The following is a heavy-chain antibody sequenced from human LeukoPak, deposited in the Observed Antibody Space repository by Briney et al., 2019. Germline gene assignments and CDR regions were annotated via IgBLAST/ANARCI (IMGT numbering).Heavy chain of an antibody. CDR2: IYHSGST. CDR1: GGSISSSNW. J-gene: IGHJ4*02. D-gene: IGHD3-3*01. V-gene: IGHV4-4*02. Sequence: PSETLSLTRAVSGGSISSSNWWSWVRQPPGKGLEWIGEIYHSGSTNYNPSLKSRVTISVDKSKNQFSLKLSSVTAADTAVYYCARFDGFWSGYSLWGQGTLVTVSS. CDR3: ARFDGFWSGYSL.